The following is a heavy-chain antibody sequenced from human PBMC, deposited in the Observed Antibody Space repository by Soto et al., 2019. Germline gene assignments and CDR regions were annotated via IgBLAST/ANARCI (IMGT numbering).Heavy chain of an antibody. J-gene: IGHJ4*02. CDR3: ARNSRNYYDSSGPLDY. D-gene: IGHD3-22*01. V-gene: IGHV3-64*02. CDR2: ISSNGDST. Sequence: PGGSLRLSCAASGFTFSSYAMHWVRQAPGKGLEYVSAISSNGDSTYYADSVKGRFTISRDNSKNTLYLQMGSLRAEDMAVYYCARNSRNYYDSSGPLDYWGQGTLVTVSS. CDR1: GFTFSSYA.